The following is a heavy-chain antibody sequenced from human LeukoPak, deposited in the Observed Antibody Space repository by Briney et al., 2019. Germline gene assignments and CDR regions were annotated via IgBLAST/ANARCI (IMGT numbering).Heavy chain of an antibody. CDR2: IYYSGGT. V-gene: IGHV4-39*01. D-gene: IGHD3-16*01. CDR3: ARGLGSQN. CDR1: GGSISSSSYY. J-gene: IGHJ4*02. Sequence: SETLSLTCTVSGGSISSSSYYWGWIRQPPGKGLEWIGSIYYSGGTYYNPSLKSRVTISVDTSKNQFSLKLSSVTAADTAVYYCARGLGSQNWGQGTLVTVSS.